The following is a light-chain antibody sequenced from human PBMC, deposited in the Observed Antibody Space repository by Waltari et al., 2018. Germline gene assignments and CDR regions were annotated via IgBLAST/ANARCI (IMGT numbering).Light chain of an antibody. CDR1: QSLLHSNGYYY. J-gene: IGKJ4*01. CDR3: MQALQTPLT. CDR2: LGS. V-gene: IGKV2-28*01. Sequence: DIVMTQSPLSLPVTPGEPASISFRSSQSLLHSNGYYYLHLYLQKPVQFTQLLIHLGSNRASGVPDRFSGSGSGTDFTLKISRVEAEDVGVYYCMQALQTPLTFSGGTKVEIK.